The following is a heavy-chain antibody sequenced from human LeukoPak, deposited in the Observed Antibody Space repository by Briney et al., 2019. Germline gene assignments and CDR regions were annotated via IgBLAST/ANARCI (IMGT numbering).Heavy chain of an antibody. V-gene: IGHV3-21*01. D-gene: IGHD3-10*01. CDR2: ISSSSSYI. Sequence: PGGSLRLSCAASGFTFSSYSMNWVRQAPGKGLEWVSSISSSSSYIYYADSVKGRFTISRDNAKNSLYLQMNSLRAEDTAVYYCARSGPTYGSGSHVHVYWGQGTLVTVSS. J-gene: IGHJ4*02. CDR3: ARSGPTYGSGSHVHVY. CDR1: GFTFSSYS.